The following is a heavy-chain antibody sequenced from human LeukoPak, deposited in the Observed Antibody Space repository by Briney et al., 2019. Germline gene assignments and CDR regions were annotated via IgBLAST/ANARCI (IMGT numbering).Heavy chain of an antibody. CDR1: GGSISSYY. CDR2: IYYSGST. J-gene: IGHJ4*02. Sequence: PSETLSLTCTVSGGSISSYYWSWIRQPPGKGLEWIGYIYYSGSTYYNPSLKSRVTISVDTSKNQFSLKLSSVTAADTAVYYCAREAVTQEGSLDYWGQGTLVTVSS. V-gene: IGHV4-59*12. CDR3: AREAVTQEGSLDY. D-gene: IGHD2-15*01.